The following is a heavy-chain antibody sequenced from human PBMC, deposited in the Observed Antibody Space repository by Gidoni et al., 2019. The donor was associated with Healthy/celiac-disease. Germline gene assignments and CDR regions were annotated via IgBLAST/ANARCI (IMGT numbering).Heavy chain of an antibody. V-gene: IGHV3-74*01. J-gene: IGHJ5*02. D-gene: IGHD3-10*01. Sequence: EVQLVESGGGLVQPGGSLRLSCAASGFTFSSSWMHWVRQAPGKGLVWVSRIKSDGSSTSYADSVKGRFTISRDNAKNTLYLQMNSLRAEDTAVYYCARETMVQGVIEGPNWFDPWGQGTLVTVSS. CDR2: IKSDGSST. CDR1: GFTFSSSW. CDR3: ARETMVQGVIEGPNWFDP.